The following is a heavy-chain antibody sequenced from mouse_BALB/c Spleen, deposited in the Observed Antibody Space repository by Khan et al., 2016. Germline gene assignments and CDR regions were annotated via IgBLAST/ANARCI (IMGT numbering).Heavy chain of an antibody. D-gene: IGHD1-1*01. Sequence: EVKLLESGGGLVQPGGSLKLSCAASGFDFRRYWMSWVRQAPGKGLEWIGEINPDSRTINYTPSLKDKFTISRDNAKNTLYLQMSKVRSEDTGLYYCARAGYYGYLAYWGQGTLVSVSA. V-gene: IGHV4-1*02. CDR1: GFDFRRYW. CDR3: ARAGYYGYLAY. CDR2: INPDSRTI. J-gene: IGHJ3*01.